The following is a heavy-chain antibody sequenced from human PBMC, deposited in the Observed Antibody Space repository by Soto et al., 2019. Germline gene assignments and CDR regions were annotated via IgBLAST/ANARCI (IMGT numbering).Heavy chain of an antibody. Sequence: GSLRLSCAASGFTFSSYGMHWVRQAPGKGLEWVAVISYDGSNKYYADSVKGRFTISRDNSKNTLYLQMNSLRAEDTAVYYCAKDALSIAVAVGFDYWGQGTLVTVSS. D-gene: IGHD6-19*01. V-gene: IGHV3-30*18. CDR3: AKDALSIAVAVGFDY. CDR1: GFTFSSYG. CDR2: ISYDGSNK. J-gene: IGHJ4*02.